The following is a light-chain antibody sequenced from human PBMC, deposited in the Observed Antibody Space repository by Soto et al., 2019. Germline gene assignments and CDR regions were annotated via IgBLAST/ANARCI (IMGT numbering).Light chain of an antibody. V-gene: IGKV3-20*01. CDR3: QQYGSSPLT. J-gene: IGKJ4*01. CDR1: QRVSSSY. CDR2: GAS. Sequence: EIVLTQSPGTLSFSPGERATLSRRAIQRVSSSYLAWYQQKPGQAPRLLIYGASSRATGIPDRFSGSGSGTDFTLTISRLEPEDFAVYYCQQYGSSPLTFGGGTKVAIK.